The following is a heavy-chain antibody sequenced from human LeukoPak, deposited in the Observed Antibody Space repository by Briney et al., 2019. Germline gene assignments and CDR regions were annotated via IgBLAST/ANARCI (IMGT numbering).Heavy chain of an antibody. CDR3: ARSVMGGSYFDY. V-gene: IGHV4-39*07. J-gene: IGHJ4*02. CDR2: ISYSGTT. Sequence: PSETLSLTCTVSGGSISSSNYFWGWVRQPPGKGLEWIGTISYSGTTHDNPSLKSRVIISVDTSKKQFSLRLSAVTAADTADYYCARSVMGGSYFDYWGQGVLVTVSS. D-gene: IGHD1-26*01. CDR1: GGSISSSNYF.